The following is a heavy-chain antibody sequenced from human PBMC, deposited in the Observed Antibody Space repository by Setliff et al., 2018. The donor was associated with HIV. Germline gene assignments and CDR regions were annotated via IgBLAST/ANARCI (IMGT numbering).Heavy chain of an antibody. CDR3: ARESPSSSWFYFDL. V-gene: IGHV4-34*01. J-gene: IGHJ4*02. CDR2: INHRGST. Sequence: PSETLSLTCAVYGGSFSDYYWTWIRRSPGKGLEWIGEINHRGSTSYNPSLKSRVTVSVDTSKNQFSLKLGSVTAADTAVYYCARESPSSSWFYFDLWGQGTLVTVS. CDR1: GGSFSDYY. D-gene: IGHD6-13*01.